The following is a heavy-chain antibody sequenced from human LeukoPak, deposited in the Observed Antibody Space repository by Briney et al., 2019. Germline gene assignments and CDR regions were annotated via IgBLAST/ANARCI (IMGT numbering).Heavy chain of an antibody. V-gene: IGHV3-11*01. D-gene: IGHD6-13*01. CDR2: ISNRGSTK. Sequence: GCSHTLSHAPSRFTFRHYYIRWIRQAPAKGLEWVSYISNRGSTKHQPDSVKVRFTISRNNAKNSLYLQTNRLRAEDTAVYYCARSGRAAAGGYRDIDYWGQGTLVTVSS. CDR1: RFTFRHYY. J-gene: IGHJ4*02. CDR3: ARSGRAAAGGYRDIDY.